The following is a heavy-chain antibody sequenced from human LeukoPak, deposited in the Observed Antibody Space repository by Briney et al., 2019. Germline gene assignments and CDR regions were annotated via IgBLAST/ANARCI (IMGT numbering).Heavy chain of an antibody. V-gene: IGHV4-39*07. Sequence: SETLSLTCTVSGGSISSSSYYWGWIRQPPGKGLEWIGNIYYSGSTYYNPSLKSRVTISVDTSKNQFSLKLSSVTAADTAVYYCAKTHYDSTTHEAFDIWGQGTMVTVPS. CDR2: IYYSGST. D-gene: IGHD3-22*01. CDR3: AKTHYDSTTHEAFDI. CDR1: GGSISSSSYY. J-gene: IGHJ3*02.